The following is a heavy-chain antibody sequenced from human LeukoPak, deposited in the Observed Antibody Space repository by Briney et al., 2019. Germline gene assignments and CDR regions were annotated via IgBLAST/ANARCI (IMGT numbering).Heavy chain of an antibody. CDR2: INHSGST. V-gene: IGHV4-34*01. D-gene: IGHD2-15*01. Sequence: SETLSLTCAVYGGSFSGSYWSWIRQPPGKGLEWIGEINHSGSTNYNPSLKSRVTISGDTSQNQFSLKLNSVTAADTAMYYCARAFGCYPGICGFDIWGQGTMVTVSS. J-gene: IGHJ3*02. CDR3: ARAFGCYPGICGFDI. CDR1: GGSFSGSY.